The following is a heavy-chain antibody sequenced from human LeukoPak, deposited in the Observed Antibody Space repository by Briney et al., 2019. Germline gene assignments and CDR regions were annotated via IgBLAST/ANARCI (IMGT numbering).Heavy chain of an antibody. V-gene: IGHV1-69*04. CDR1: GGTFSSYT. J-gene: IGHJ4*02. Sequence: SVKVSCKASGGTFSSYTISWVRQAPGQGLEWMGRITTILGIANYVQKFQGRVTITADKSTSTAYMELSSLRSEDTAVYYCAREWKVGAFYYFDYWGQGTLVTVSS. CDR2: ITTILGIA. CDR3: AREWKVGAFYYFDY. D-gene: IGHD1-26*01.